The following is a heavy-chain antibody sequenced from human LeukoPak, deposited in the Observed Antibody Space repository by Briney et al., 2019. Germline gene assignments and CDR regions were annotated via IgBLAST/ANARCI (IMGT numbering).Heavy chain of an antibody. CDR3: ARRAIPDYYYYMDV. V-gene: IGHV5-51*01. CDR1: GYSFTSYW. CDR2: IYPGDSDT. J-gene: IGHJ6*03. Sequence: GESLKISSKGYGYSFTSYWIGWVRQMPGKGLEWMGIIYPGDSDTGYSPSFQGQVTISADKSISTAYLQWSSLKASDTAMYYCARRAIPDYYYYMDVWGKGTTVTVSS.